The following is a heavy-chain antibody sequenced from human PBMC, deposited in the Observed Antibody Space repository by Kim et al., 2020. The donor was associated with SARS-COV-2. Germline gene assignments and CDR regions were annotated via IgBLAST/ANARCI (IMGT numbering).Heavy chain of an antibody. CDR3: ARILTRDTRYYYYGMDV. J-gene: IGHJ6*02. CDR2: INTNTGNP. CDR1: GYTFTSYA. V-gene: IGHV7-4-1*02. D-gene: IGHD2-2*01. Sequence: ASVKVSCKASGYTFTSYAMNWVRQAPGQGLEWMGWINTNTGNPTYAQGFTGRFVFSLDTSVSTAYLQISSLKAEDTAVYYCARILTRDTRYYYYGMDVWGQGTTVTVSS.